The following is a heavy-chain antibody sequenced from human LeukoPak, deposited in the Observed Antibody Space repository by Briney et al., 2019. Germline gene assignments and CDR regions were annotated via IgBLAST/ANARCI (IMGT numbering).Heavy chain of an antibody. D-gene: IGHD5-18*01. CDR1: GGSISSSSYY. Sequence: SETLSLTCTVSGGSISSSSYYWGWIRQPPGKGLEWIGEINHSGSTNYNPSLKSRVTISVDTSKNQFSLKLSSVTAADTAVYYCARRVLIQLWLNWFDPWGQGTLVTVSS. V-gene: IGHV4-39*01. CDR2: INHSGST. CDR3: ARRVLIQLWLNWFDP. J-gene: IGHJ5*02.